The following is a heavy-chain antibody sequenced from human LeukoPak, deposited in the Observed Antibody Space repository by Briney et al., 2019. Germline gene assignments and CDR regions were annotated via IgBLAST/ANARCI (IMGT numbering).Heavy chain of an antibody. J-gene: IGHJ4*02. CDR1: GGSISSYY. CDR2: IYYSGST. CDR3: ARDAKQQLVLGSFDY. Sequence: SETLSLTCTVSGGSISSYYWSWIRQPPGKGLEWIGYIYYSGSTNYNPSLKSRVTISVDTSKNQFSLKLSSVTAADTAVYYCARDAKQQLVLGSFDYWGQGTLVTVSS. D-gene: IGHD6-13*01. V-gene: IGHV4-59*12.